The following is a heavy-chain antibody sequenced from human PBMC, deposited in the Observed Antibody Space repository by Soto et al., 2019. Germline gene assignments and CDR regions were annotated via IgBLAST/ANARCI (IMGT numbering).Heavy chain of an antibody. Sequence: GGSLRLSCAASGFTFSNAWMSWVRQAPGKGLEWVGRIKSKTDGGTTDYAAPVKGRFTISRDDSKNTPYLQMNSLKTEDTAVYYCTTLPGVIIAVAGTGGYYYYYYMDVWGKGTTVTVSS. D-gene: IGHD6-19*01. CDR2: IKSKTDGGTT. J-gene: IGHJ6*03. CDR1: GFTFSNAW. V-gene: IGHV3-15*01. CDR3: TTLPGVIIAVAGTGGYYYYYYMDV.